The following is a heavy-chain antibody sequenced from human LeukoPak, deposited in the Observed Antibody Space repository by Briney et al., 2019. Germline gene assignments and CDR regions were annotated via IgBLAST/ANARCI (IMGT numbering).Heavy chain of an antibody. V-gene: IGHV3-23*01. Sequence: PGGSLRLSCAASGFTFSNYAMTWLRQAPGKGLECVSGINGGGDNAYYTNSVKGQFTISRDNSKNTLYLQMNSLRAEDTAVYYCAKTNGYFDSWGQGTLVTDSS. CDR1: GFTFSNYA. CDR2: INGGGDNA. J-gene: IGHJ4*02. CDR3: AKTNGYFDS.